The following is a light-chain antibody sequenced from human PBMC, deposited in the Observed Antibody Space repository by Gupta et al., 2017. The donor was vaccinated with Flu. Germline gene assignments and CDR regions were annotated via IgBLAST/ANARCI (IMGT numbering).Light chain of an antibody. Sequence: SDVGGYNYVSWYQQHPDKAPKLMIYDVTNRPSGVSNRFSGSKSGNTASLIISGLQAEDEADYYCSSYTSSRTNVFGTGTKVTVL. V-gene: IGLV2-14*04. CDR3: SSYTSSRTNV. J-gene: IGLJ1*01. CDR1: SDVGGYNY. CDR2: DVT.